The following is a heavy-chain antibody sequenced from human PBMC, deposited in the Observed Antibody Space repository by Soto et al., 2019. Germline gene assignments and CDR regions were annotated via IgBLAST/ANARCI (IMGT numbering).Heavy chain of an antibody. CDR2: MNPNSGNT. V-gene: IGHV1-3*01. CDR3: ARVGYSLDYYYYYMDV. Sequence: ALVTVSCKPSAYTFTHYAIHYVRQAPGQGLEWMGWMNPNSGNTGYSQKFQGRVTITRDTSASTAYMELSSLRSEDTAVYYCARVGYSLDYYYYYMDVWGKGTTVTVSS. J-gene: IGHJ6*03. CDR1: AYTFTHYA. D-gene: IGHD5-18*01.